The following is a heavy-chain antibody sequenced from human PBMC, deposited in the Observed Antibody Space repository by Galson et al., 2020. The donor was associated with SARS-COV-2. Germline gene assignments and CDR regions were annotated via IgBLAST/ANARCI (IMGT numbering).Heavy chain of an antibody. V-gene: IGHV4-34*01. CDR1: SGSFSGYY. D-gene: IGHD5-12*01. CDR3: TRLGDGYNSGFDY. CDR2: INHSGST. J-gene: IGHJ4*02. Sequence: SETLSLTCAVYSGSFSGYYWTWIRQPPGKGLEWIGEINHSGSTNYNPSLKSRATISVDTSKNQFSLKLNSVTAADTAVYYCTRLGDGYNSGFDYWGQGILVTVSS.